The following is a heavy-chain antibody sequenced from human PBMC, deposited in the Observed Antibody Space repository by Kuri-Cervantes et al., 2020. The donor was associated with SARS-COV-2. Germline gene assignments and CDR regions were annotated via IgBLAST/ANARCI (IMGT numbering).Heavy chain of an antibody. J-gene: IGHJ3*02. D-gene: IGHD5-24*01. V-gene: IGHV4-39*01. Sequence: GSLRPSCTVSGGSISSYYWGWIRQPPGKGLEWIGSIYYSGSTYYNPSLKSRVTISVDTSRNQFSLKLSSVTAADTAVYYCARQREMTTIPDAFDIWGQGTMVTVSS. CDR2: IYYSGST. CDR3: ARQREMTTIPDAFDI. CDR1: GGSISSYY.